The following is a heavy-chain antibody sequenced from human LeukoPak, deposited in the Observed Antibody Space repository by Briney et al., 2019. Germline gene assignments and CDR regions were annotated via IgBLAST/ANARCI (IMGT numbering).Heavy chain of an antibody. D-gene: IGHD1-1*01. Sequence: GGSLRLSCAGSGFTFGGYGMHWVRQPTGQGLEWVSTIGTASDTYYPGSVEGRLTLSRDNAKNSLYLQMNSLTAGDTAVYYCARGPPRGKYYYMDVWGKGTTVTVSS. V-gene: IGHV3-13*01. J-gene: IGHJ6*03. CDR3: ARGPPRGKYYYMDV. CDR1: GFTFGGYG. CDR2: IGTASDT.